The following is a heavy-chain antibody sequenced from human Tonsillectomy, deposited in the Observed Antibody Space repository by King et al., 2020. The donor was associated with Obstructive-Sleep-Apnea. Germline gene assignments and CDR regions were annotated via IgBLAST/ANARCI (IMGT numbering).Heavy chain of an antibody. CDR1: GFTFSSYS. D-gene: IGHD5-12*01. V-gene: IGHV3-48*04. J-gene: IGHJ4*02. CDR3: ARDSGDSGYDSRPI. CDR2: ITSSSNTI. Sequence: VQLVESGGGLVQPGGSLRLSCAASGFTFSSYSMNWVRQAPGKGLEWVSYITSSSNTIYYADSVRGRFTISRDNAKNSLYLQMNSLRAEDTAVYYCARDSGDSGYDSRPIRGQGILVTVSS.